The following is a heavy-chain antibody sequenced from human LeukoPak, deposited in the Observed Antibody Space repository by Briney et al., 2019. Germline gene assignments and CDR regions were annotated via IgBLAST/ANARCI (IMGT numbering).Heavy chain of an antibody. CDR3: AKPRAAAGTFLFDY. J-gene: IGHJ4*02. D-gene: IGHD6-13*01. CDR1: GFTFSSYA. V-gene: IGHV3-23*01. Sequence: WGSLRLSCAASGFTFSSYAMSWVRQAPGKGLEWVSAISGSGGSTYYADSVKGRFTISRDNSKNTLYLQMNSLRAEDTAVYYCAKPRAAAGTFLFDYRGQGTLVTVSS. CDR2: ISGSGGST.